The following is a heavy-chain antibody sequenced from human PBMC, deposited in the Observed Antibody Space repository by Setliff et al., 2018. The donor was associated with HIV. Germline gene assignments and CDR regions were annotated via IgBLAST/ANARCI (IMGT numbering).Heavy chain of an antibody. V-gene: IGHV4-4*07. CDR3: ARQTATGTSATFDP. CDR1: GGSISGDF. J-gene: IGHJ5*02. CDR2: THASGTT. Sequence: PSETLSLTCTVSGGSISGDFWTWIRQPAGEGLEWIGRTHASGTTQCEPSLKNRCSMSIDTSKNQFSLKLSSVTAADTAVYHCARQTATGTSATFDPWGQGSLVTVSS. D-gene: IGHD2-21*02.